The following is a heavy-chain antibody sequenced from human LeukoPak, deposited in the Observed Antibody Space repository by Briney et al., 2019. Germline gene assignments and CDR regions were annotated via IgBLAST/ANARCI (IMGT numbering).Heavy chain of an antibody. D-gene: IGHD1-26*01. J-gene: IGHJ5*02. Sequence: GESLKISCKGSGFTFSNFWIGWVRQMPGKGLEWMGIVYPGDSDTRYNPSFQGQVTISADKSINTAYLRWSSLKASDTAMYYCARYPGSGSYYTGGWFDPWGQGTLVTVSS. CDR2: VYPGDSDT. CDR3: ARYPGSGSYYTGGWFDP. CDR1: GFTFSNFW. V-gene: IGHV5-51*01.